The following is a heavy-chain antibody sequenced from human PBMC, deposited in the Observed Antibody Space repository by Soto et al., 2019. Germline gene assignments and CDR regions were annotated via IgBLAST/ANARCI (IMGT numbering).Heavy chain of an antibody. D-gene: IGHD3-22*01. V-gene: IGHV4-39*01. CDR1: GGSISSSSYY. Sequence: QLQLQESGPGLVKPSETLSLTCTVSGGSISSSSYYWGWIRQPPGKGLEWIGSIYYSGGTYYNPSLKSRVTISVDTSKNQFSLKLSSVTAADTAVYYCAGAGRITMIVVVTSFDYWGQGPLVTVSS. CDR3: AGAGRITMIVVVTSFDY. J-gene: IGHJ4*02. CDR2: IYYSGGT.